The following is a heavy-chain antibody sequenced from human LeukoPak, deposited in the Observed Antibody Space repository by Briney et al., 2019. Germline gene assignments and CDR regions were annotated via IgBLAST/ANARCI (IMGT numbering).Heavy chain of an antibody. J-gene: IGHJ3*02. CDR3: ARVCTVVPAAMTLTCAFDI. V-gene: IGHV1-69*01. Sequence: ASVKVSCKASGGTFGSYAISWVRQAPGQGLEWMGGIIPIFGTANYAQKFQGRVTITADESTSTAYMELSSLRSEDTAVYYCARVCTVVPAAMTLTCAFDIWGQGTMVTVSS. D-gene: IGHD2-2*01. CDR2: IIPIFGTA. CDR1: GGTFGSYA.